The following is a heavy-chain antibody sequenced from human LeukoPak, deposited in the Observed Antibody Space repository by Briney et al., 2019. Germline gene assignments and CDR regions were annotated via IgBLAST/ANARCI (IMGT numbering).Heavy chain of an antibody. Sequence: ASVKVSCKASGYTFTGYYMHWVRQAPGQVLAWMGWINPNSGGTNYAQKFQGRVTMTRDTSISTAYMELSRLRSDDTAVYYCARDDYGDYRSYPPSSNSDYWGQGTLVTVSS. CDR1: GYTFTGYY. CDR3: ARDDYGDYRSYPPSSNSDY. D-gene: IGHD4-17*01. CDR2: INPNSGGT. V-gene: IGHV1-2*02. J-gene: IGHJ4*02.